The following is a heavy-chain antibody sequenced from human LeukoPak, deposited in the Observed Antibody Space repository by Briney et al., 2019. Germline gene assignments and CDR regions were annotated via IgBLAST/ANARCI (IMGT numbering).Heavy chain of an antibody. D-gene: IGHD2-21*02. V-gene: IGHV4-39*07. CDR2: IYVTGST. J-gene: IGHJ4*02. CDR1: GDSVSSTSYY. CDR3: ASLRAYCGGDCPIDY. Sequence: SETLSLTCSVSGDSVSSTSYYWGWVRQPPGKGLQWIGNIYVTGSTDYNPSLRSRVSISMDTSKSQFSLNLFSVTAADTAVYYCASLRAYCGGDCPIDYWGQGTLVTVSS.